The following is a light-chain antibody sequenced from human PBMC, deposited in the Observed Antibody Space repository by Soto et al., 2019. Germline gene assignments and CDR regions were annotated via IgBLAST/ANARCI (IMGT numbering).Light chain of an antibody. CDR2: KAS. CDR3: QQYNSHPWT. J-gene: IGKJ1*01. Sequence: DIQMTQSPSTLPASVGDRVTVTCRASQSIRSCLAWYQEKPEKAPKLLIYKASLLETGVPSRFSGSGSGTEFTLTISSLQTDDFGTYYCQQYNSHPWTFGQGTKVEIK. V-gene: IGKV1-5*03. CDR1: QSIRSC.